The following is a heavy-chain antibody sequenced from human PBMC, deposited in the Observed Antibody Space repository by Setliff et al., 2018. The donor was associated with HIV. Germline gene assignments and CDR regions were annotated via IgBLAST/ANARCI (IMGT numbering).Heavy chain of an antibody. CDR1: GYTFSNYC. V-gene: IGHV5-51*01. D-gene: IGHD6-25*01. J-gene: IGHJ4*02. CDR2: IYPGNSDT. CDR3: VRYIGAAAGYIDH. Sequence: GESLKISCKDSGYTFSNYCIAWVRQMPGKGLEWMGIIYPGNSDTTYSPSFRGQVTISADKSTTTAYLDWARLKASDTAMYYCVRYIGAAAGYIDHWGQGTLVTVSS.